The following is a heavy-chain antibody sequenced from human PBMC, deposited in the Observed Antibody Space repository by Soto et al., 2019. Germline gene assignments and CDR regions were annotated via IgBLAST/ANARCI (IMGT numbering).Heavy chain of an antibody. CDR3: ARYGGFWSGYYCDY. V-gene: IGHV1-69*02. CDR1: GGTFSSYT. CDR2: IIPILGIA. Sequence: SVKVSCKASGGTFSSYTISWVRQAPGQGLEWMGRIIPILGIANYAQKFQGRVTMTTDTSTSTAYMELRSLRSDDTAVYYCARYGGFWSGYYCDYWGQGTLVTVSS. D-gene: IGHD3-3*01. J-gene: IGHJ4*02.